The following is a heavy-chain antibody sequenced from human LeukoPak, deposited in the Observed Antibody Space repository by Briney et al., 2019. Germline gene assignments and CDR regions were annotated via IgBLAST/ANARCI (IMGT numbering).Heavy chain of an antibody. D-gene: IGHD6-19*01. V-gene: IGHV4-34*01. J-gene: IGHJ4*02. Sequence: SETLSLTCAISGGSFTGYYWTWIREAPGKGLEWIGEMHYSGATSYKPSLRSRVTISRGTSENQFSLEVASVTAADTAVYYCAGRAQTTGWSFDYWGQGALVTVSS. CDR1: GGSFTGYY. CDR3: AGRAQTTGWSFDY. CDR2: MHYSGAT.